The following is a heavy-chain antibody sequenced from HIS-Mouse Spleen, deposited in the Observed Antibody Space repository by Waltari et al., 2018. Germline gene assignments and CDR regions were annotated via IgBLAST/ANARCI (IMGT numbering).Heavy chain of an antibody. CDR2: INHRGST. V-gene: IGHV4-34*01. D-gene: IGHD3-3*01. J-gene: IGHJ5*02. CDR3: ARGRYRSGYYNWFDP. Sequence: QVQLQQWGAGLLKPSETLSLTCAVYGGSFSGYYWSWIRQPPGKGLEWIGEINHRGSTNYNPSLKSRVTRSVDTSKNQFSLKLSSVTAADTAVYYCARGRYRSGYYNWFDPWGQGTLVTVSS. CDR1: GGSFSGYY.